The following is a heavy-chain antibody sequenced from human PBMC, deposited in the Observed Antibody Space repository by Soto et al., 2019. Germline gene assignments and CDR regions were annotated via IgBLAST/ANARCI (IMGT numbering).Heavy chain of an antibody. CDR1: GFTFSVYN. D-gene: IGHD5-18*01. CDR2: ISFDGSNE. V-gene: IGHV3-30*03. Sequence: GGSLRLSCAPSGFTFSVYNMQWVRQAPGKGLECVAVISFDGSNEYYADSVKGRFTISRDNSENKLYLQMNSLRAEDTAVYYCARDRGFGGYSYVDYWGQGTLVTVSS. J-gene: IGHJ4*02. CDR3: ARDRGFGGYSYVDY.